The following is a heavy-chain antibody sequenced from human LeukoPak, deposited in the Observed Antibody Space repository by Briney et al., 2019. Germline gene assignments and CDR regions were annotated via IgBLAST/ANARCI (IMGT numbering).Heavy chain of an antibody. CDR1: GYTFTSYY. Sequence: ASVKVSCKASGYTFTSYYINWVRQTTGQGLEWMGWMNPNSGNTGYAQKFQGRVTMTRDTSISTAYMELNSLTSEDTAVYYCARNNYGGHDAFDIWGQGTLVTVSS. CDR2: MNPNSGNT. D-gene: IGHD4-11*01. J-gene: IGHJ3*02. V-gene: IGHV1-8*01. CDR3: ARNNYGGHDAFDI.